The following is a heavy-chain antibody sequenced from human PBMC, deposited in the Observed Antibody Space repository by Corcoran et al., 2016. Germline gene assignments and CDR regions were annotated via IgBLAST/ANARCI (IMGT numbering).Heavy chain of an antibody. J-gene: IGHJ4*02. V-gene: IGHV3-30*18. CDR3: AKDRGPVTTVGYFDY. CDR2: ISYDGSNK. D-gene: IGHD4-17*01. Sequence: QVQLVESGGGVVQPGRSLRLSCAASGFTFSSYGMHWVRQAPGKGLEWVAVISYDGSNKYYADSVKGRFTISRDNSKNTLYLQMNSLRAEDTAVYYCAKDRGPVTTVGYFDYWGQGTLVTVSS. CDR1: GFTFSSYG.